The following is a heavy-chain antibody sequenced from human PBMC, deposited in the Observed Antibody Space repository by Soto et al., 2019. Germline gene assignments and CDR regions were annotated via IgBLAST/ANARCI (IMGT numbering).Heavy chain of an antibody. CDR2: IKQDGSEK. J-gene: IGHJ4*02. CDR1: GFTFSSYW. Sequence: PGGSLRLSCAASGFTFSSYWMSWVRQAPGKGLEWVANIKQDGSEKYYVDSVKGRFTISRDNAKNSLYLQMNSLRAEDTAVYYCAREINYYDSSGYYYPYEFDYWGQGTLVTVSS. D-gene: IGHD3-22*01. V-gene: IGHV3-7*01. CDR3: AREINYYDSSGYYYPYEFDY.